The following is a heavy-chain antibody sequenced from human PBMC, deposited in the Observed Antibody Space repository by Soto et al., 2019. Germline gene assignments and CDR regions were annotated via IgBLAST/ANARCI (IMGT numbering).Heavy chain of an antibody. CDR1: IVSSDG. Sequence: IVSSDGMTWGPPSQGKRLEWVSTISGGGGSAYYADSVKGRLTISRDKSKKTVYLQMNSLRAEDTAVYYCAKDLGYYGSGSYPDYWFDSWGQGTLVTVS. D-gene: IGHD3-10*01. J-gene: IGHJ5*01. V-gene: IGHV3-23*01. CDR2: ISGGGGSA. CDR3: AKDLGYYGSGSYPDYWFDS.